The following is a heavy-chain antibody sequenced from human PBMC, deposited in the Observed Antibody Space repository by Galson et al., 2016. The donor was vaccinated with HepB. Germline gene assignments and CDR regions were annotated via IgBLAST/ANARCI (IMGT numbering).Heavy chain of an antibody. CDR2: TYYRSKWYN. V-gene: IGHV6-1*01. CDR1: GDSVSSNSAA. D-gene: IGHD5-18*01. J-gene: IGHJ6*02. Sequence: CAISGDSVSSNSAAWNWIRQSPSRGLEWLGRTYYRSKWYNDYAVSVKSRITINPDTSKNQFSLQLNSVTPEDTAAYYCARDRRGYNYGYYYYGMDVWGQGTTVTVSS. CDR3: ARDRRGYNYGYYYYGMDV.